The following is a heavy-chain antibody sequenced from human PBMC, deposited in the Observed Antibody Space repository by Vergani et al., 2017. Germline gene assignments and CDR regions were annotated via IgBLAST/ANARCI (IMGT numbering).Heavy chain of an antibody. CDR2: ISSSGSTI. CDR1: GFTFSSYE. V-gene: IGHV3-48*03. CDR3: ARDHHDTAMVTHFDY. J-gene: IGHJ4*02. D-gene: IGHD5-18*01. Sequence: EVQLVESGGGLVQPGGSLRLSCAASGFTFSSYEMNWVRQAPGKGLEWVSYISSSGSTIYYADSVKGRFTISRDNAKNTLYLQMNSLRAEDTAVYYCARDHHDTAMVTHFDYWGQGTLVTVSS.